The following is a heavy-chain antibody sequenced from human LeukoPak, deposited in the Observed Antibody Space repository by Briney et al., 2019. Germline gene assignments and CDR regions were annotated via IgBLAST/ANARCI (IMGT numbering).Heavy chain of an antibody. CDR1: GFTFSSYG. V-gene: IGHV3-30*02. D-gene: IGHD1-26*01. Sequence: GGSLRLSCAASGFTFSSYGMHWVRQAPGKGLEWVAFIRYDGSNKYYADSVKGRFTISRDNSKNTLYLQMNSLRAEDTAVYYCAKDESGIYYWRFDYWGQGTMVTVSS. J-gene: IGHJ3*01. CDR3: AKDESGIYYWRFDY. CDR2: IRYDGSNK.